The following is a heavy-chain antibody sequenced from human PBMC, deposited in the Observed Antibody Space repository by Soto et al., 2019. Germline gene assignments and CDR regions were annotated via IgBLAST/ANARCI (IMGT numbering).Heavy chain of an antibody. CDR1: GYTFTSYA. D-gene: IGHD3-10*01. CDR2: INAGNGNT. J-gene: IGHJ4*02. V-gene: IGHV1-3*01. CDR3: ASLGESTRDFDY. Sequence: QVQLVQSGAEVKKPGASVKVSCKASGYTFTSYALHWVRQAPGQRLEWMGWINAGNGNTKYSQKFQGRVTITRDTSASTAYMELSSLRSEDTAVYSCASLGESTRDFDYWGQGTLVTVSS.